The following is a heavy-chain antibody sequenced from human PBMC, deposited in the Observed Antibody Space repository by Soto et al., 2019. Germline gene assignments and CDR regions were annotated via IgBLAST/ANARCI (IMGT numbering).Heavy chain of an antibody. Sequence: GGSLRLSCAAAGFTGSSNYMSWVRQAPGKGLEWVSVIYSGGSTYYADSVKGRFTISRDNSKNTLYLQMNSLRAEDTAVYYCARFLWGYYYDSSGYSRGFDIWGQGTMVTVS. CDR2: IYSGGST. CDR1: GFTGSSNY. D-gene: IGHD3-22*01. CDR3: ARFLWGYYYDSSGYSRGFDI. J-gene: IGHJ3*02. V-gene: IGHV3-66*01.